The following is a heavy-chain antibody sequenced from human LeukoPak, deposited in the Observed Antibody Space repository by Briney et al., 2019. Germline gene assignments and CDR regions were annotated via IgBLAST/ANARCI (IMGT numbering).Heavy chain of an antibody. D-gene: IGHD3-3*01. J-gene: IGHJ5*02. CDR3: ARDGSYDFWSGYFGDQMEYNWFDP. V-gene: IGHV4-39*07. CDR2: IYYSGST. CDR1: GGSISSSSYY. Sequence: SETLSLTCTVSGGSISSSSYYWGWIRQPPGKGLEWIGSIYYSGSTYYNPSLKSRVTISVDTSKNQFSLKLSSVTAADTAVYYCARDGSYDFWSGYFGDQMEYNWFDPWGQGTLVTVSS.